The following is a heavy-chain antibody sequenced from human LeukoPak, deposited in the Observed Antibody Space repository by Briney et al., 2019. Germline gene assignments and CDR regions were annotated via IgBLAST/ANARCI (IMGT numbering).Heavy chain of an antibody. CDR3: ARASVEYYYDSSGFSRGNNWFDP. D-gene: IGHD3-22*01. V-gene: IGHV4-59*10. Sequence: SETLSLTCAVYGESFSGYYWSWIRQPAGKGLEWIGRIYTSGSTNYNPSLKSRVTISVDTSKNQFSLKLSSVTAADTAVYYCARASVEYYYDSSGFSRGNNWFDPWGQGTLVTVSS. CDR2: IYTSGST. CDR1: GESFSGYY. J-gene: IGHJ5*02.